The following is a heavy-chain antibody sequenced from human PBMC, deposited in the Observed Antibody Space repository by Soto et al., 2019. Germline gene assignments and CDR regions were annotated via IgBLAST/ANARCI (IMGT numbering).Heavy chain of an antibody. V-gene: IGHV3-23*01. CDR2: ISGSGGST. CDR1: GFTFSSYA. CDR3: AKDKDSSGYTDY. Sequence: SXRLSGSASGFTFSSYAMSWVRQAPGRGLEWVSAISGSGGSTYYADSVKGRFTISRDNSKNTLYLQMNSLRAEDTAVYYCAKDKDSSGYTDYWGQGTLVTVYS. D-gene: IGHD3-22*01. J-gene: IGHJ4*02.